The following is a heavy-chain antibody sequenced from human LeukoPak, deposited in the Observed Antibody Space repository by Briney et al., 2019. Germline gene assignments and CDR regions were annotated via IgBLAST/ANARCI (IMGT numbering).Heavy chain of an antibody. D-gene: IGHD3-22*01. V-gene: IGHV4-59*01. J-gene: IGHJ3*02. CDR3: AGEDYFDSSGYASWRFDI. Sequence: PSETLSLTCTVSGGSISDYYWTWIRQPPGKGLEWIGHIYYSGNTIYNPYLKSRVTISVDTSKDQFSLKLTSVTTADTAVYYCAGEDYFDSSGYASWRFDIWGQGTMVTVSS. CDR2: IYYSGNT. CDR1: GGSISDYY.